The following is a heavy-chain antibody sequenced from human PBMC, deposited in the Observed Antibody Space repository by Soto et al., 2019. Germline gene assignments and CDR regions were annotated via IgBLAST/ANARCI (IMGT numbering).Heavy chain of an antibody. CDR3: AKYRGLSFSFYGLDV. J-gene: IGHJ6*02. D-gene: IGHD3-10*01. CDR2: ISYDGINK. V-gene: IGHV3-30*18. CDR1: GFTFSDYG. Sequence: QVQLVESGGCVVQPGTSLRLSCQASGFTFSDYGMHWVRQAPGKGLEWVAVISYDGINKYYADSVKGRFTISRDNSNKTAYLEMNSLSAEDTAVYYCAKYRGLSFSFYGLDVWGQGTTVTVSS.